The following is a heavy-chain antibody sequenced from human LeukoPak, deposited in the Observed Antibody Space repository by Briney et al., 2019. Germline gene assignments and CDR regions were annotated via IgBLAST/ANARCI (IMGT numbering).Heavy chain of an antibody. CDR3: ARWTGQGASGNWDATGYHY. CDR1: GYTFTGYY. V-gene: IGHV1-2*04. D-gene: IGHD3/OR15-3a*01. CDR2: INPNSGGT. Sequence: ASVKVSCKASGYTFTGYYMHWVRQAPGQGLEWMGWINPNSGGTNYAQKFQGWVTMTRDTSISTAYMELSRLRSDDTAVYYCARWTGQGASGNWDATGYHYWGQGTLVTVSS. J-gene: IGHJ4*02.